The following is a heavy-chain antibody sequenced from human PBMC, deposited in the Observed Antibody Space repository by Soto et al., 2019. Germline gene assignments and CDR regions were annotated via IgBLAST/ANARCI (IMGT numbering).Heavy chain of an antibody. J-gene: IGHJ6*02. CDR3: ARAVTWGLDV. V-gene: IGHV3-48*02. Sequence: EVQLVESGGGLVQPGGSLRLSCAASGFTFSLYSMSWVRQAPGKGLEWVSYISRSSTGIHYADSVKGRLTISRDDATKSLHLRMNSLRDGDTGVYYCARAVTWGLDVWGQGTTVSISS. D-gene: IGHD3-10*01. CDR2: ISRSSTGI. CDR1: GFTFSLYS.